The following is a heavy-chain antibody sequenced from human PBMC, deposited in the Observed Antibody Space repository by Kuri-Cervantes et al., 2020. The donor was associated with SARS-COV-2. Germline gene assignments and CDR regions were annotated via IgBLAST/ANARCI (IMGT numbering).Heavy chain of an antibody. J-gene: IGHJ4*02. Sequence: GESLKISCAASGFTFSSYAMHWVRQAPGKGLEWVAVISYDGSNKYYADSVKGRFTISRDNSKNTLYLQMYSLRAEDTAVYYCARDLSWAAAGSLDYWGQGTLVTVSS. D-gene: IGHD6-13*01. V-gene: IGHV3-30-3*01. CDR2: ISYDGSNK. CDR3: ARDLSWAAAGSLDY. CDR1: GFTFSSYA.